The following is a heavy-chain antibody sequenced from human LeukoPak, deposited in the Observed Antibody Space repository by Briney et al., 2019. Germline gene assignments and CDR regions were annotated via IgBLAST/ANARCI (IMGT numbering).Heavy chain of an antibody. J-gene: IGHJ4*02. CDR2: ISSNGGTI. CDR1: GFTFSISS. V-gene: IGHV3-48*01. D-gene: IGHD3-16*02. CDR3: ARLILTSDDAY. Sequence: GGSLRLSCVASGFTFSISSLHWVRQAPGKGLEWLSYISSNGGTIYYADSVKGRFTISRDNVNNSLHLEMNSLRSEDTAVYYCARLILTSDDAYWGQGTLVTASS.